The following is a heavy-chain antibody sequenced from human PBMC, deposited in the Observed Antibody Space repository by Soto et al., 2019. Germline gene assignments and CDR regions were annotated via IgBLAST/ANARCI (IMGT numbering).Heavy chain of an antibody. J-gene: IGHJ3*02. CDR3: GRDQNYYDSSGYYYWNAFDI. D-gene: IGHD3-22*01. Sequence: ASVKVSCKASGYTFTSYAMHWVRQAPGQRLEWMGWINAGNGNTKYSQKFQGRVTITRDTSASTAYMELSSLRSEDTAVYYCGRDQNYYDSSGYYYWNAFDIWGQGTMVTVSS. CDR1: GYTFTSYA. V-gene: IGHV1-3*01. CDR2: INAGNGNT.